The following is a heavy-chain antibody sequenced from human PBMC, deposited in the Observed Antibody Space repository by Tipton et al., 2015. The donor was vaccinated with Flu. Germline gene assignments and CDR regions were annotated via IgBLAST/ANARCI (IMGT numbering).Heavy chain of an antibody. V-gene: IGHV4-39*06. CDR3: VSDVPWDGDLAAFDL. D-gene: IGHD7-27*01. J-gene: IGHJ3*01. Sequence: TLSLTCSVSGGSVDSTTYYWGWIRQPPGKGLEWIGSIDNGWRVYYNPSLKSRVTISMDTSSNHFAMKLSSVTAADSAVYYCVSDVPWDGDLAAFDLWGQGTMVT. CDR2: IDNGWRV. CDR1: GGSVDSTTYY.